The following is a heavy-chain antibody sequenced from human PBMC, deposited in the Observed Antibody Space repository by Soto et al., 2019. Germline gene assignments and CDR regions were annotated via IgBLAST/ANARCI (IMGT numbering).Heavy chain of an antibody. D-gene: IGHD6-13*01. CDR3: ARDHGSWYIDY. Sequence: XSVKVSCKASGYTFTSYYMHWVRQAPGQGLEWMGIINPSGGSTSYAQKFQGRVTMTRDTSTSTVYMELSSLRSEDTAVYYCARDHGSWYIDYWGQRTLVTVSS. CDR2: INPSGGST. CDR1: GYTFTSYY. V-gene: IGHV1-46*01. J-gene: IGHJ4*02.